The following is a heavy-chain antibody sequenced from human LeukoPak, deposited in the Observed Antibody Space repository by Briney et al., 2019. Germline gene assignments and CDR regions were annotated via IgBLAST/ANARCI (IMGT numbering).Heavy chain of an antibody. CDR3: ARHQVAAAGIDY. Sequence: SETLSLTCTVSGGSISSYYWSWIRQPPGKGLEWIGYIYYSGSTNYNPSLKSRVTISVDTSKYQFSLKLSSVTAAGTAVYYCARHQVAAAGIDYWGQGTLVTVSS. D-gene: IGHD6-13*01. J-gene: IGHJ4*02. CDR1: GGSISSYY. CDR2: IYYSGST. V-gene: IGHV4-59*08.